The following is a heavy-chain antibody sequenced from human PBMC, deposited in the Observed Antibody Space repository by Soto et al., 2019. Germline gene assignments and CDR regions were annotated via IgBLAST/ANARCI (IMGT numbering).Heavy chain of an antibody. V-gene: IGHV3-30*14. J-gene: IGHJ4*02. CDR1: GFTFSSYA. CDR2: ISYDGSNK. D-gene: IGHD2-15*01. Sequence: GGSLRLSCAASGFTFSSYAMHWVRQAPGKWLEWVAVISYDGSNKYYADSVKGRFTISRDNSKDSLFLQMNSLRAGDTAVYYCARRFCSGGSCPGIGFDYWGRGXLVTVYS. CDR3: ARRFCSGGSCPGIGFDY.